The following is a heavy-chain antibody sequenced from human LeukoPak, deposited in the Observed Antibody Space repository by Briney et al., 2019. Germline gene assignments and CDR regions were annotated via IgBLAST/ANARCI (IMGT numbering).Heavy chain of an antibody. CDR3: ANVRGGDAYTPFDY. V-gene: IGHV3-30*02. CDR2: IRYDGSNK. D-gene: IGHD5-24*01. CDR1: GFTFSSYG. Sequence: GESLKISCAASGFTFSSYGMHWVRQAPGKGLEWVAFIRYDGSNKYYADSVKGRFTISRDNSKNTLYLQTNSLRAEDTAVYYCANVRGGDAYTPFDYWGQGTLVTVSS. J-gene: IGHJ4*02.